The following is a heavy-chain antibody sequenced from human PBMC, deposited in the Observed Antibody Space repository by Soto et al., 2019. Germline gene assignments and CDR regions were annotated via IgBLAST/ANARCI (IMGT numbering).Heavy chain of an antibody. V-gene: IGHV3-23*01. CDR1: GFTFSSYA. Sequence: GGSLRLSCAASGFTFSSYAMSWVRQAPGKGLEWVSAISGSGGSTYYADSVKGRFTISRDNSKNTLYLQMNSLRAEDTAVYYCAKATGQYCSGGSCYQPLDAFDIWGQGTMVTVSS. D-gene: IGHD2-15*01. CDR3: AKATGQYCSGGSCYQPLDAFDI. CDR2: ISGSGGST. J-gene: IGHJ3*02.